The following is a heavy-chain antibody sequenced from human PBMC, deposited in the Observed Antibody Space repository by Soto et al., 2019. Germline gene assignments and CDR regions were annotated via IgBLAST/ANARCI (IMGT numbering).Heavy chain of an antibody. CDR3: ARNGYCSSTSCLFDY. J-gene: IGHJ4*02. Sequence: QVQLVQSGAEVKKPGASVKVSCKASGYTFTSYGISWVRQAPGQGLEWMGWIILYNGNTNYAHKLQGRVTMTTETSTSTAYMELRSLRSDDTAVYYCARNGYCSSTSCLFDYWGQGTLVTVSS. CDR1: GYTFTSYG. D-gene: IGHD2-2*01. V-gene: IGHV1-18*01. CDR2: IILYNGNT.